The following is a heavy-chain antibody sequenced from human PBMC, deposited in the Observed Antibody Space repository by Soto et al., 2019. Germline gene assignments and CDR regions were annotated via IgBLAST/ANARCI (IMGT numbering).Heavy chain of an antibody. CDR2: IIPILGIA. D-gene: IGHD4-17*01. J-gene: IGHJ3*02. CDR3: ARDSPYGDYRRPIDAFDI. Sequence: QVQLVHSGAEVKKPGSSVKVSCKASGGTFSSYTISWVRQAPGQGLEWMGRIIPILGIANYAQKFQGRVTITADKSTSTAYMELSSLRSEDTAVYYCARDSPYGDYRRPIDAFDIWGQGTMVTVSS. V-gene: IGHV1-69*04. CDR1: GGTFSSYT.